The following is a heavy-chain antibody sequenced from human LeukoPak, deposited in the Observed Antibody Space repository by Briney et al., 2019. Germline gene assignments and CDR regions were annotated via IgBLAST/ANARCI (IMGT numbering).Heavy chain of an antibody. CDR1: GGSISSYY. CDR2: THYSGST. J-gene: IGHJ3*02. V-gene: IGHV4-59*08. D-gene: IGHD2-15*01. CDR3: ARQHRYCSGGSCYSDAFDI. Sequence: SETLSLTCAVSGGSISSYYWTWIRQPPGKGLEWIGYTHYSGSTNYKPSLKSRVTISVDTSKNQFSLKLSSVTAADTAVYYCARQHRYCSGGSCYSDAFDIWGQGTMVIVSS.